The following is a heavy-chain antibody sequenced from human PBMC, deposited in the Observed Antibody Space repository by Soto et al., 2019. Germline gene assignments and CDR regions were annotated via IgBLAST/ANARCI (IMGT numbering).Heavy chain of an antibody. CDR2: TSYSGST. Sequence: QVQLHESGPRLVKPSQTLSLTCSVSGGSISSGGYYWSWIRHHPGKGLEWIGYTSYSGSTSYNPSLKGRVSISVDTSNNQFSLKLSSVTAADTALYYCASIYSNSYRPRVYWGQGTLVTVSS. CDR1: GGSISSGGYY. CDR3: ASIYSNSYRPRVY. J-gene: IGHJ4*02. D-gene: IGHD6-6*01. V-gene: IGHV4-31*03.